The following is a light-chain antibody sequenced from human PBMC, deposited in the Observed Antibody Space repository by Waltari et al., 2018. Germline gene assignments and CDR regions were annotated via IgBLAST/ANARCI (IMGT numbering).Light chain of an antibody. CDR3: CSYAGGRPHVV. J-gene: IGLJ2*01. CDR2: EGT. CDR1: SSDVGTSNL. Sequence: QSALTQPASVSGSPGQSITISCTGTSSDVGTSNLVSRYQQHPGKAPKLMIYEGTKPPSGVSNRFSGSKSGNTASLTISGLQAEDEAHYYCCSYAGGRPHVVFGGGTQLTVL. V-gene: IGLV2-23*01.